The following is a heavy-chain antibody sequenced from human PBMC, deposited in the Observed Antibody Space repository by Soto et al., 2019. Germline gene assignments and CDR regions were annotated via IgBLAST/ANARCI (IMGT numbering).Heavy chain of an antibody. J-gene: IGHJ4*02. CDR2: ISYDGSNK. Sequence: QVQLVESGGGVVQPGRSLRLSCAASGFTFSSYGMHWVRQAPGKGLEWVAVISYDGSNKYYADSVKGRFTISRDNSKNTLYLQINSLRAEDTAVYYCAKATDMYYYDSSGFGYWGQGTLVTVSS. V-gene: IGHV3-30*18. CDR1: GFTFSSYG. D-gene: IGHD3-22*01. CDR3: AKATDMYYYDSSGFGY.